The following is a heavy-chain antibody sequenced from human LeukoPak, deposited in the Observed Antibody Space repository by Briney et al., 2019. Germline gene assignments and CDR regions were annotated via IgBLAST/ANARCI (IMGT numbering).Heavy chain of an antibody. CDR1: GFTFSDYY. V-gene: IGHV3-11*04. CDR3: ARAQREYCSSTSCAFFDY. J-gene: IGHJ4*02. D-gene: IGHD2-2*01. Sequence: GGSLRLSCAASGFTFSDYYMSWIRQAPGKGLEWVSYISSSGSTIYYADSVKGRFTISRDNAKNSLYLQMNSLRAEDTAVYYCARAQREYCSSTSCAFFDYWGQGTLVTVSS. CDR2: ISSSGSTI.